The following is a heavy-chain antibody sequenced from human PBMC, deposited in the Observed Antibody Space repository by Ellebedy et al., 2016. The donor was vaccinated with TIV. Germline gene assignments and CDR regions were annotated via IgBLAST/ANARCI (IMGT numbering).Heavy chain of an antibody. Sequence: GGSLRLSCAASGFTFDDYAMHWVRQAPGKGLVWVARIRTDGNTTDYADSVRGRFTISRDNAKNTLYLQMNSLRVEDTAVYYCATDGSYGDYLSPTHAFVIWGQGTMVTVSS. CDR1: GFTFDDYA. J-gene: IGHJ3*02. CDR3: ATDGSYGDYLSPTHAFVI. D-gene: IGHD4-17*01. CDR2: IRTDGNTT. V-gene: IGHV3-74*01.